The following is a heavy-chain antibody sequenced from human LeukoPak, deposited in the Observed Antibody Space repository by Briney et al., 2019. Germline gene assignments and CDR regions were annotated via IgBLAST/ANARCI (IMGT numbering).Heavy chain of an antibody. CDR1: GYTFTSYD. D-gene: IGHD6-13*01. CDR3: ARVEIATDPYYFDY. Sequence: ASVKVSCKASGYTFTSYDINWVRQATGQGLEWMGWMNPNSGNTGYAQKFQGRVTMTRNTSISTAYMELSSLRSEDTAVYYCARVEIATDPYYFDYWGQGTLVTVSS. V-gene: IGHV1-8*01. J-gene: IGHJ4*02. CDR2: MNPNSGNT.